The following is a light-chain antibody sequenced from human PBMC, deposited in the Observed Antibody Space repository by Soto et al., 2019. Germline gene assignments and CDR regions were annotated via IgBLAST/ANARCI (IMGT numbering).Light chain of an antibody. J-gene: IGLJ1*01. CDR1: SSDVGDFKF. CDR3: VTYTTAGTYV. V-gene: IGLV2-14*03. Sequence: QSVLMQPPSVSASPGQSITISCTVTSSDVGDFKFVSWYQQFPGEAPTLVMYDVTRRPSGVSDRFSGSRSGNTASLTISGLRSEDEADYFCVTYTTAGTYVFGTGTKVTVL. CDR2: DVT.